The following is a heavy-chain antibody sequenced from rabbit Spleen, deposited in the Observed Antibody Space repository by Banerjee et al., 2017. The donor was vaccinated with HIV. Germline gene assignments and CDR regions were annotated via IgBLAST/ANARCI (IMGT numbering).Heavy chain of an antibody. CDR3: GRSSNAGYAGYGYGSNL. CDR1: GFDLSNYYY. D-gene: IGHD7-1*01. J-gene: IGHJ4*01. CDR2: IYTGGSGSI. V-gene: IGHV1S40*01. Sequence: QTLEESGGDLVKPGASLTLTCTASGFDLSNYYYIYWVRQAPGKGLEWIGCIYTGGSGSIYYASWARGRLTISKTSSTTVTLQMTSLTAADTATYFCGRSSNAGYAGYGYGSNLWGPGTLVTVS.